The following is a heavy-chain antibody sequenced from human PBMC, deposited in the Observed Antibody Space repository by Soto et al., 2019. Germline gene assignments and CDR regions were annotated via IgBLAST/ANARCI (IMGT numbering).Heavy chain of an antibody. D-gene: IGHD3-22*01. CDR1: GFTFGDYA. V-gene: IGHV3-49*03. CDR2: IRSKAYGGTT. CDR3: TRGLTMIVVVVGMDV. J-gene: IGHJ6*02. Sequence: GGSLRLSCTASGFTFGDYAMSWFRQAPGKGLEWVGFIRSKAYGGTTEYAGSVKGRFTISRDDSKSIAYLQMNSLKTEDTAVYYCTRGLTMIVVVVGMDVWGQGTTVTVSS.